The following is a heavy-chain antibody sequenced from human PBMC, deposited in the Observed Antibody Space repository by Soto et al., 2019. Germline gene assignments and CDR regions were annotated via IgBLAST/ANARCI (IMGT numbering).Heavy chain of an antibody. CDR2: IYYSGST. V-gene: IGHV4-30-4*01. CDR1: GGSISSGDYY. D-gene: IGHD6-6*01. J-gene: IGHJ6*02. Sequence: QVQLQESGPGLVKPSQTLSLTCTVSGGSISSGDYYWSWIRQPPGKGLEWIGYIYYSGSTYYNPSLKSRVTISVDTSKNQFSLKLSSVTAADTAVYYCARASYSSSTPNYYYGMDVWGQGTTVTVSS. CDR3: ARASYSSSTPNYYYGMDV.